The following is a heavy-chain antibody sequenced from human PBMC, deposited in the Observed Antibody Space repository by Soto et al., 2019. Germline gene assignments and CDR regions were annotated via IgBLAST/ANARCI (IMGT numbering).Heavy chain of an antibody. Sequence: QVQLVQSGAEVKKPGASVKVSCKASGYTFTSYGISWVRQAPGQGLEWMGWISAHNGNTIYAQKLQGRVTTTTDTSTSTAYMELRRLRSDATAVYYCARALTPTDYWGQGTLVTVSS. D-gene: IGHD3-9*01. J-gene: IGHJ4*02. CDR1: GYTFTSYG. V-gene: IGHV1-18*01. CDR3: ARALTPTDY. CDR2: ISAHNGNT.